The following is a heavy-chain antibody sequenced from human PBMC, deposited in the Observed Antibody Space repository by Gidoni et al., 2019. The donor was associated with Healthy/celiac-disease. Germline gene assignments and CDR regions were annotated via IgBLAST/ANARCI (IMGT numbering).Heavy chain of an antibody. V-gene: IGHV3-30*18. D-gene: IGHD6-13*01. J-gene: IGHJ4*02. CDR2: ISNDGSNK. CDR1: GFPFSSYG. Sequence: QVQLVESGGGVVQLGRSLRLSCAASGFPFSSYGMHWVRPAPGKGLEWVAVISNDGSNKYYADSVKGRFTISRDNSKNTLYLQMNSLRAEDTAVYYCAKDPGIAAAGNWNYFDYWGQGTLVTVSS. CDR3: AKDPGIAAAGNWNYFDY.